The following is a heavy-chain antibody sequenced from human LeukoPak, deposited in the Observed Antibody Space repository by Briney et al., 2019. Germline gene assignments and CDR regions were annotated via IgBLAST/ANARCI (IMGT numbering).Heavy chain of an antibody. CDR2: IIPILGIA. CDR1: GYTFTSYY. V-gene: IGHV1-69*04. Sequence: SVKVSCKASGYTFTSYYMHWVRQAPGQGLEWMGRIIPILGIANYAQKFQGRVTITADKSTSTAYMELSSLRSEDTAVYYCARGRRRDAFDIWGQGTMVTVSS. CDR3: ARGRRRDAFDI. J-gene: IGHJ3*02.